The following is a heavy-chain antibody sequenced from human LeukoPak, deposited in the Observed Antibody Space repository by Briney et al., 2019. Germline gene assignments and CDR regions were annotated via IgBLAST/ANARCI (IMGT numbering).Heavy chain of an antibody. CDR2: ISSSSSYI. CDR3: ARVGGWVTASVEDYMDV. Sequence: GGSLRLSCAASGFTFSSYSMNWVRQAPGKGLEWVSSISSSSSYIYYADSVKGRFTISRDNAKNSLYLQMNSLRAEDTAVYYCARVGGWVTASVEDYMDVWGKGTTATVSS. J-gene: IGHJ6*03. CDR1: GFTFSSYS. D-gene: IGHD2-21*02. V-gene: IGHV3-21*01.